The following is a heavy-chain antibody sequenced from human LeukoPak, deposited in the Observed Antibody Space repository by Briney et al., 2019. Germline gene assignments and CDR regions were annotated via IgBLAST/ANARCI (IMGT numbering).Heavy chain of an antibody. CDR1: GGSISSGSYY. Sequence: SETLSLTCTVSGGSISSGSYYWSWIRQPAGKGLEWIGRIYTSGSTNYNPSLKSRVTISVDTSKNQFSLKLSSVTAADTAVYYCARGPGGDVSYWGQGTLVTVSS. J-gene: IGHJ4*02. CDR3: ARGPGGDVSY. CDR2: IYTSGST. D-gene: IGHD3-16*01. V-gene: IGHV4-61*02.